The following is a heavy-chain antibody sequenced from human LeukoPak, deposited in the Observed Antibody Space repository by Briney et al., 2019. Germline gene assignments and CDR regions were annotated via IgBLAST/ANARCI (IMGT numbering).Heavy chain of an antibody. J-gene: IGHJ3*02. CDR1: GGSISSYY. CDR3: ARGSLVFAFDI. Sequence: SETLSLTCTVSGGSISSYYWSWVRQPPGKGLEWIGYIYYSGSTNYNPSLKSRVTISVDTSKNQFSLKLSSVTAADTAVYYCARGSLVFAFDIWGQGTMVTVSS. CDR2: IYYSGST. D-gene: IGHD6-6*01. V-gene: IGHV4-59*01.